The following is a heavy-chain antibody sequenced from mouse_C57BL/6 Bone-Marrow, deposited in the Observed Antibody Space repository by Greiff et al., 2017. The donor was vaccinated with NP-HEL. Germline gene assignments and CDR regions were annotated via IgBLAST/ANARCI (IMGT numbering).Heavy chain of an antibody. CDR2: IYPGNSDT. Sequence: EVQLQQSGTVLARPGASVKMSCKTSGYTFTSYWMHWVKQRPGQGLEWIGDIYPGNSDTSYNQKFKGKAKLTAVTSASTAYMELSSLTNEDSAVYYCTYGNYYYAMDYWGQGTSVTVSS. CDR3: TYGNYYYAMDY. V-gene: IGHV1-5*01. CDR1: GYTFTSYW. D-gene: IGHD2-1*01. J-gene: IGHJ4*01.